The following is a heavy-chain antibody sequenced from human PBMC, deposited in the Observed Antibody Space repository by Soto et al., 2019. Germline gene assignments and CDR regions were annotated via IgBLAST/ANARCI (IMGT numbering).Heavy chain of an antibody. CDR3: AQGAYSSGWFAY. CDR2: IYHSGST. CDR1: SGSISSSNW. V-gene: IGHV4-4*02. Sequence: QVQLQESGPGLVKPSGTLSLTCAVSSGSISSSNWWSWVRQPPGKGLEWIGEIYHSGSTNYNPSLKRRVTVSVDKSKNQFSLKLSSVTAADTAVYYCAQGAYSSGWFAYWGQGTLVTVSS. J-gene: IGHJ5*01. D-gene: IGHD6-19*01.